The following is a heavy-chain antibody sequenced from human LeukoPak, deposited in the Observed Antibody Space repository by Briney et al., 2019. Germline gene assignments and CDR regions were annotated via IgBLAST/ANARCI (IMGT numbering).Heavy chain of an antibody. CDR3: ARVQSFYDSSGYTDAFDI. D-gene: IGHD3-22*01. V-gene: IGHV4-59*01. J-gene: IGHJ3*02. CDR1: GGSISSYY. Sequence: SETLSLTCTVSGGSISSYYWSWIRQPPGKGLVWIGYIYYSGSTNYNPSLKSRVTISVDTSKNQFSLKLSSVTAADTAVYYCARVQSFYDSSGYTDAFDIWGQGTMVTVSS. CDR2: IYYSGST.